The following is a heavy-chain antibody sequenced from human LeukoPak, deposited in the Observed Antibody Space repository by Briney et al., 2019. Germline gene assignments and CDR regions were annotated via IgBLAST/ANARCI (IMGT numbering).Heavy chain of an antibody. D-gene: IGHD5-18*01. Sequence: GGSLRLSCAASGFTFSSYEMNWARQAPGKGLEWVSYISSSGSTIYYADSVKGRFTISRDNAKNSLYLQMNSLRAEDTAVYYCARDRQLWVWFDYWGQGTLVTVSS. V-gene: IGHV3-48*03. CDR3: ARDRQLWVWFDY. CDR1: GFTFSSYE. J-gene: IGHJ4*02. CDR2: ISSSGSTI.